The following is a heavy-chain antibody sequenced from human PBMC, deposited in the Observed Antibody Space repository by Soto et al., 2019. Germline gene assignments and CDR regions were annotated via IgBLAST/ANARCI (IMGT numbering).Heavy chain of an antibody. CDR3: AKGRTTGGYGANDY. Sequence: GGSLRLSCAASGFTFSSYAMSWVRQAPGKGLEWVSSISGSGGATYYADSVKGRFTISRDNSKNTLYLHMTSLRAEDTAIYYCAKGRTTGGYGANDYWGQGTLVTVSS. V-gene: IGHV3-23*01. J-gene: IGHJ4*02. CDR1: GFTFSSYA. CDR2: ISGSGGAT. D-gene: IGHD2-2*01.